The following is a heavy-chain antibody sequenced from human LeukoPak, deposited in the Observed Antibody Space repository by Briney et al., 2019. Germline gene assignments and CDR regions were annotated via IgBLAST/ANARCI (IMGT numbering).Heavy chain of an antibody. D-gene: IGHD3-10*01. CDR1: GGSISSSNW. V-gene: IGHV4-4*02. J-gene: IGHJ4*02. CDR3: ARVARKYYYGSGSKTGFFDY. CDR2: IYHSGST. Sequence: PSGTLSLTCAVSGGSISSSNWWSWVRQPPGKGLEWIGEIYHSGSTNYNPSLKSRVTISVDKSKNQFSLKLSSVTAADTAVYYCARVARKYYYGSGSKTGFFDYWGQGTLVTVSS.